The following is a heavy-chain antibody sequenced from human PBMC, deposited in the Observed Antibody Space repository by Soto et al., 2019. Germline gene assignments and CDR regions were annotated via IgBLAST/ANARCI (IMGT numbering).Heavy chain of an antibody. Sequence: GESLKISCKGSGYSFTSYWIGWVRQMPGKGLEWMGIIYPGDSDTRYSPSFQGQVTISADKSISTAYLQWSNLNASTTAMYPRSSHIGPRYSSGATLDYWGQGTLVTVSS. CDR2: IYPGDSDT. CDR1: GYSFTSYW. D-gene: IGHD6-19*01. CDR3: SSHIGPRYSSGATLDY. V-gene: IGHV5-51*01. J-gene: IGHJ4*02.